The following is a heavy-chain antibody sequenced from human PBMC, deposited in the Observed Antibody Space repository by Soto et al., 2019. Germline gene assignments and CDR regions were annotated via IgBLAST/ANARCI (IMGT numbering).Heavy chain of an antibody. CDR1: GFTFSSYG. J-gene: IGHJ6*02. CDR3: ARWYGSGSYYYYGMDV. V-gene: IGHV3-33*01. Sequence: GGSLRLSCAASGFTFSSYGMHWVRQAPGKGLEWVAVIWYDGSNKYYADSVKGRFTISRDNSKNTLYLQMNSLRAEDTAVYYCARWYGSGSYYYYGMDVWGQGTTVTVSS. CDR2: IWYDGSNK. D-gene: IGHD3-10*01.